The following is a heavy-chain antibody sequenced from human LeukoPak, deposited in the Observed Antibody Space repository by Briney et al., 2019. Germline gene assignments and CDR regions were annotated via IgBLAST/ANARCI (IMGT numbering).Heavy chain of an antibody. CDR2: IYHSGST. CDR1: SYSISSGYY. J-gene: IGHJ4*02. CDR3: ARHGRGIFGVVSDY. Sequence: PSGTLSLTCTVSSYSISSGYYWGWIRQPPGKGLEWIGSIYHSGSTYYNPSLQSRVTISVDTSKNQFSLKLSSVTAADTAVYYCARHGRGIFGVVSDYWGQGTLVTVSS. D-gene: IGHD3-3*01. V-gene: IGHV4-38-2*02.